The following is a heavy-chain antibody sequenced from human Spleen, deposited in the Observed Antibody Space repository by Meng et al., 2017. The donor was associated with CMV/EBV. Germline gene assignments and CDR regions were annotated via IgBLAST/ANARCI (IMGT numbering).Heavy chain of an antibody. D-gene: IGHD2-2*02. CDR3: ARDRYCSSSNCYTGFDY. CDR1: FRNHC. V-gene: IGHV3-72*01. CDR2: TRNKADSYTT. J-gene: IGHJ4*02. Sequence: FRNHCRDWVGQAPGKGLEWVGRTRNKADSYTTDYAASVKGRFTISRDDSKNSLYLQMNSLKTEDTAVYYCARDRYCSSSNCYTGFDYWGQGTLVTVSS.